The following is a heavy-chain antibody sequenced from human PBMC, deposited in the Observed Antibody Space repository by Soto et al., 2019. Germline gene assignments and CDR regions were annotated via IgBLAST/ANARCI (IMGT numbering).Heavy chain of an antibody. CDR1: VGSISSYY. CDR2: IYYSGST. Sequence: PSETLSLTCTVSVGSISSYYWSWIRQPPGKGLEWIGYIYYSGSTNYNPSLKSRVTISVDTSKNQFSLKLSSVTAADTAVYYCARAVGASGLRFLEWLPQTRQNYYMDVWGKGTTVTAP. V-gene: IGHV4-59*01. D-gene: IGHD3-3*01. J-gene: IGHJ6*03. CDR3: ARAVGASGLRFLEWLPQTRQNYYMDV.